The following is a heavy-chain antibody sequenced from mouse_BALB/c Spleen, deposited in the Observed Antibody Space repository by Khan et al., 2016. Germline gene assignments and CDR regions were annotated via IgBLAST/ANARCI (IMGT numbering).Heavy chain of an antibody. D-gene: IGHD1-1*01. J-gene: IGHJ4*01. CDR2: ISYDGSN. CDR3: ARDSETPHYDYAMDC. Sequence: EVQLQESGPGLVKPSQSLSLTCSVTGYSITSGYYWNWIRQFPGNKLEWMGYISYDGSNNYNPSLKNRISITRDTSKNQFFLKLNSVTTKDTATYYCARDSETPHYDYAMDCLGQGASVTVSS. CDR1: GYSITSGYY. V-gene: IGHV3-6*02.